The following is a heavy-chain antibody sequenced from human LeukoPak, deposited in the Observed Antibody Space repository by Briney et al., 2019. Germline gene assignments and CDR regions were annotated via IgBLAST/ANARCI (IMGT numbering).Heavy chain of an antibody. CDR3: ARERVVHYYDSSGYLHY. D-gene: IGHD3-22*01. CDR1: GYSISSGYY. J-gene: IGHJ4*02. Sequence: SETLSLTCTVSGYSISSGYYWGWIRQPPGKGLEWIGSIHHSGSTYYNPSLKSRVTISVDTSKNQFSLKLSSVTAADTAVYYCARERVVHYYDSSGYLHYWGQGTLVTVSS. CDR2: IHHSGST. V-gene: IGHV4-38-2*02.